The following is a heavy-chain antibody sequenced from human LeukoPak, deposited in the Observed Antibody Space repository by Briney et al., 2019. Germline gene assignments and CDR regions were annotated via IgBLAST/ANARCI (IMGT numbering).Heavy chain of an antibody. CDR3: ARDLSFGQDVLDY. CDR1: GFTFNNYW. V-gene: IGHV3-7*01. Sequence: GGSLRLSCAVSGFTFNNYWMSWVRQAPGKGLEWVANIKQDGSEKYYVDSVKGRFTISRDNAKNPVYLQMNSLRAEDTAIYYCARDLSFGQDVLDYWGQGTLVTVSS. J-gene: IGHJ4*02. D-gene: IGHD3-16*01. CDR2: IKQDGSEK.